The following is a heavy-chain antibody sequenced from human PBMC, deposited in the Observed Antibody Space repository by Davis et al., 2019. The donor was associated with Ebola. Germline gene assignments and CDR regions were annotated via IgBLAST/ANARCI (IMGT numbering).Heavy chain of an antibody. Sequence: GESLKISCAASGFTFSSYSMNWVRQAPGKGLEWVSYISSSSSTIYYADSVKGRFTISRDNAKNSLYLQMNSLRDEDTAVYYCARVKNYYDSSGYLAFDIWGQGTMVTVPS. V-gene: IGHV3-48*02. J-gene: IGHJ3*02. CDR2: ISSSSSTI. CDR1: GFTFSSYS. D-gene: IGHD3-22*01. CDR3: ARVKNYYDSSGYLAFDI.